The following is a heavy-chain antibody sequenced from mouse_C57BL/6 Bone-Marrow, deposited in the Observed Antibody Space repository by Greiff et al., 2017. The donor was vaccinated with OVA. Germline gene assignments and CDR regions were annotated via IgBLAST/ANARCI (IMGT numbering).Heavy chain of an antibody. Sequence: QVQLQQPGAELVKPGASVKLSCKASGYTFTSYWMHWVKQRPGQGLEWIGMIHPNSGSTNYNEKFKSKATLTVDKSSSTAYMQLSSLTAEDAAVYYCAGDGYDWAYWGQGTLVTVSA. CDR3: AGDGYDWAY. CDR2: IHPNSGST. D-gene: IGHD2-2*01. CDR1: GYTFTSYW. J-gene: IGHJ3*01. V-gene: IGHV1-64*01.